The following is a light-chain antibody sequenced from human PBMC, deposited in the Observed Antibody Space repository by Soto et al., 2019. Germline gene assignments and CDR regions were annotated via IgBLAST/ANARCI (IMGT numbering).Light chain of an antibody. V-gene: IGKV1-5*03. CDR1: QSISSW. Sequence: DIQMTQSPSTLSASVGDRVTITCRASQSISSWLAWYQQKPGKAPKPLIYKASSLESGVPSRSSGGGSGTEFPLTISSLQPDDFATYYCQQYSVYPITFGQGTRLEMK. CDR2: KAS. J-gene: IGKJ5*01. CDR3: QQYSVYPIT.